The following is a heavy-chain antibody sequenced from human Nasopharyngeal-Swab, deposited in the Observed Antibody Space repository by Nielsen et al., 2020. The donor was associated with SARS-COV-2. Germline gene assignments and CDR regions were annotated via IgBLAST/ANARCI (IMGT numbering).Heavy chain of an antibody. CDR2: ISSSSSTI. Sequence: WIRQPPGKGLEWVSYISSSSSTIYYADSVKGRFTISRDNAKNSLYLQMNSLRAEGTAVYYCAKEGGGGNYLYYYYYGMDVWGQGTTVTVSS. V-gene: IGHV3-48*04. J-gene: IGHJ6*02. CDR3: AKEGGGGNYLYYYYYGMDV. D-gene: IGHD1-26*01.